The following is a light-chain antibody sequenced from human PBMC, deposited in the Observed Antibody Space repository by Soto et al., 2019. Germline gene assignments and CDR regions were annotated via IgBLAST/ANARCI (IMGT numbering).Light chain of an antibody. CDR1: SSNIGAGYD. Sequence: QSVLTRPPSVSGAPGQRVTISCTGSSSNIGAGYDVHWYQQLPGTAPKLLSYGNNNRPSGVPDRFSGSKSGTSASLAITGLQAEDEADYYCQSYDRSLSGWVFGGGTKVTVL. J-gene: IGLJ3*02. V-gene: IGLV1-40*01. CDR3: QSYDRSLSGWV. CDR2: GNN.